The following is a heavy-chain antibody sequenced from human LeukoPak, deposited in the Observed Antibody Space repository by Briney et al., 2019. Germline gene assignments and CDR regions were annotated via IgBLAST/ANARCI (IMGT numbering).Heavy chain of an antibody. CDR1: GFTFTISA. V-gene: IGHV3-30*04. D-gene: IGHD3-10*01. CDR2: ISYDGSNK. Sequence: GGSLRLSCAASGFTFTISAMHWVRQAPGKGLEWVAVISYDGSNKYYADSVKGRFTISRDNSKNTLYLQMNSLRAEDTAVYYCARYHESRSYSDYWGQGTLVTVSS. J-gene: IGHJ4*02. CDR3: ARYHESRSYSDY.